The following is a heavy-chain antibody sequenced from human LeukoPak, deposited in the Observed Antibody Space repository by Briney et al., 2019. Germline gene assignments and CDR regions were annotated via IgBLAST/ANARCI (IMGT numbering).Heavy chain of an antibody. CDR2: IYSGGST. D-gene: IGHD6-13*01. Sequence: HPGGSLRLSCAASGFTVSSNYMSWVRQAPGKGLEWVSVIYSGGSTYYADSVKGRFTISRDNSKNTLYLQMNSLRAEDTALYYCAKSSSSIRSGPAYWGQGTLVTVSS. V-gene: IGHV3-53*01. J-gene: IGHJ4*02. CDR1: GFTVSSNY. CDR3: AKSSSSIRSGPAY.